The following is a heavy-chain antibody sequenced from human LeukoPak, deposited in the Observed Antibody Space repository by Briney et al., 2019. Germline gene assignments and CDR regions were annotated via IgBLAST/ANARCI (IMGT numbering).Heavy chain of an antibody. D-gene: IGHD2-21*02. J-gene: IGHJ3*02. CDR2: ISGSGGST. CDR3: AKDQVVNVVVTAPHYDAFDI. Sequence: GGSLRLSCAASVFTFITYAMSWVRQAPGKGLEWVSAISGSGGSTYYADPVKGRFTISRDNSKNTLYLQMNSLRAEDTAVYYCAKDQVVNVVVTAPHYDAFDIWGQGTMVTVSS. CDR1: VFTFITYA. V-gene: IGHV3-23*01.